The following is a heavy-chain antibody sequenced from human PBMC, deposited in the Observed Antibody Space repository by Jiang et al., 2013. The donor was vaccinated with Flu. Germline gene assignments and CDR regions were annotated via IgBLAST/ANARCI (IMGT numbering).Heavy chain of an antibody. D-gene: IGHD3-10*01. CDR2: IYSGGST. J-gene: IGHJ4*02. V-gene: IGHV3-53*01. CDR1: GFTVSSNY. CDR3: ARDNYYGSGGFDY. Sequence: QLVESGGGLIQPGGSLRLSCAASGFTVSSNYMSWVRQAPGKGLEWVSVIYSGGSTYYADSVKGRFTISRDNSKNTLYLQMNSLRAEDTAVYYCARDNYYGSGGFDYWGQGTLVTVSS.